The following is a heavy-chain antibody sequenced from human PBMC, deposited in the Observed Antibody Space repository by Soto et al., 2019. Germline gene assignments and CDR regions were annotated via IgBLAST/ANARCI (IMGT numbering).Heavy chain of an antibody. CDR1: GGSISSSNW. CDR2: IYHSGST. V-gene: IGHV4-4*02. D-gene: IGHD3-22*01. Sequence: QVQLQESGPGLVKPSGTLSLTCAVSGGSISSSNWWSWVRQPPGKGLEWIGEIYHSGSTNYNPSLKKRVTISIDKFKNRSSLKLSSVTAADTAVYYCARTTAYPDDSTVYYPLLHWGQGTLVAVSS. CDR3: ARTTAYPDDSTVYYPLLH. J-gene: IGHJ4*02.